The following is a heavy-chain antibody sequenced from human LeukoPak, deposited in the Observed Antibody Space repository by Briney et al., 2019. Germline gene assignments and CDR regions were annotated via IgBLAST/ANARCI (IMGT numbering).Heavy chain of an antibody. V-gene: IGHV3-23*01. J-gene: IGHJ4*02. D-gene: IGHD4-11*01. CDR1: GFTFSNYA. CDR3: AKAPYFDAGTVNFDY. Sequence: GGSLRLSCAASGFTFSNYAMSWVRQALGKGLEWVSAISGSGGSTYYADSVKGRFTISRDNSKNTLYLQMNSLRAEDTAVYYCAKAPYFDAGTVNFDYWGQGTLVTVSS. CDR2: ISGSGGST.